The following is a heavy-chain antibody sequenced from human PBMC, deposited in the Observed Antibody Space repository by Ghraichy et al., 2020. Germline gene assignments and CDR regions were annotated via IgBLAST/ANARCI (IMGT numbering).Heavy chain of an antibody. CDR1: GYTFTSYA. V-gene: IGHV7-4-1*02. D-gene: IGHD3-3*01. Sequence: ASVKVSCKASGYTFTSYAMNWVRQAPGQGLEWMGWINTNTGTPTYAQGFTGRFVFSLETSVTTAYLQISSLKAEDTAVYYCARFESRRIFGVVISTGFDSWGQGTLVTVSS. CDR2: INTNTGTP. J-gene: IGHJ4*02. CDR3: ARFESRRIFGVVISTGFDS.